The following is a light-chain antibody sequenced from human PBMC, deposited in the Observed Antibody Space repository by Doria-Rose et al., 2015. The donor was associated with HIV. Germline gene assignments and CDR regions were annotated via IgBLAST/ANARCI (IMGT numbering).Light chain of an antibody. Sequence: DIRMTQSPESLGMSLGERATLNCKSNQSLLYTSKNYLAWYQQKPGQPPKLLIYWASTRQSGVPARFSGSGSGTDFTLAISSLEAEDVAVYFCQQYYDTPSFGPGTPVDIK. J-gene: IGKJ3*01. V-gene: IGKV4-1*01. CDR2: WAS. CDR1: QSLLYTSKNY. CDR3: QQYYDTPS.